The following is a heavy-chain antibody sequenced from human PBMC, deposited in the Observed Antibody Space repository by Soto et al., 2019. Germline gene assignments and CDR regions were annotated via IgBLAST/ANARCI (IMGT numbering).Heavy chain of an antibody. CDR2: ISVYNGNT. J-gene: IGHJ4*02. V-gene: IGHV1-18*01. D-gene: IGHD4-4*01. CDR1: GYTFTSYS. Sequence: QVQLVQSGAAVKKPGASVKVSCKPSGYTFTSYSISWVRQAPGQGLEWMGWISVYNGNTKYAQDFQGRITMTTDTSKNTAYMELSSLRSDDKAVYYCARDGVAVTTGDSGYWGQGTLVTVSS. CDR3: ARDGVAVTTGDSGY.